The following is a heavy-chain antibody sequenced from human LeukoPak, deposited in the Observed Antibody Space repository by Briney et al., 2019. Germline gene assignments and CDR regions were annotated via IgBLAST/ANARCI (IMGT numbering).Heavy chain of an antibody. D-gene: IGHD4/OR15-4a*01. J-gene: IGHJ4*02. V-gene: IGHV4-59*01. CDR3: ARGTMVDPFDY. CDR1: GGSISSYY. CDR2: TYYSGST. Sequence: PSETLSLTCTASGGSISSYYWSWIRQPPGKGLEWIGYTYYSGSTNYNPSLKSRVTISVDMSKNQFSLKLSSVTAADTAVYYCARGTMVDPFDYWGQGTLVTVSS.